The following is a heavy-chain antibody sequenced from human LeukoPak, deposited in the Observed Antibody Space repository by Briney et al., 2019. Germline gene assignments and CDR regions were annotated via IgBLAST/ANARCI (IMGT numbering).Heavy chain of an antibody. CDR2: IIPILGIA. D-gene: IGHD3-22*01. CDR1: GGTFSSYA. Sequence: GASVKVSCKASGGTFSSYAISWVRQAPGQGLEWMGRIIPILGIANYAQKFQGRVTITADKSTSTAYMELSSLRSEDTAVYYCARDTWDYYDSSGYYGLAFDIWGQGTMVTVSS. CDR3: ARDTWDYYDSSGYYGLAFDI. J-gene: IGHJ3*02. V-gene: IGHV1-69*04.